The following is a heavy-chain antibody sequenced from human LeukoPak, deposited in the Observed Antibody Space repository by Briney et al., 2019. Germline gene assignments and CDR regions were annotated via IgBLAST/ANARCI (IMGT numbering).Heavy chain of an antibody. J-gene: IGHJ5*02. CDR3: ARRPYYDFWSGYRFDP. V-gene: IGHV4-39*01. D-gene: IGHD3-3*01. CDR2: IYYSGST. CDR1: GGSISSSSYY. Sequence: PSETLSLTCTVSGGSISSSSYYWGWIRQPPGKGLEWIGSIYYSGSTYYNPSLKSRVTISGDTSKNQFSLKLSSVTAADTAVYYCARRPYYDFWSGYRFDPWGQGTLVTVSS.